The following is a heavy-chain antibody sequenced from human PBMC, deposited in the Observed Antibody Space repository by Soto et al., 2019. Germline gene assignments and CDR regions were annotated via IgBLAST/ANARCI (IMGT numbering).Heavy chain of an antibody. CDR1: GGSFSGYY. V-gene: IGHV4-34*01. CDR3: ARGLRITMIVVVIFKKRTTHDAFDI. J-gene: IGHJ3*02. Sequence: SETLSLTCAVYGGSFSGYYWSWIHQPPGKGLEWIGEINHSGSTNYNPSLKSRVTISVDTSKNQFSLKLSSVTAADTAVYYCARGLRITMIVVVIFKKRTTHDAFDIWGQGTMVTVSS. CDR2: INHSGST. D-gene: IGHD3-22*01.